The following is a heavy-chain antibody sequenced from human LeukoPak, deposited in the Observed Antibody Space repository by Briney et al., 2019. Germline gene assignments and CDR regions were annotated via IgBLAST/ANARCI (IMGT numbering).Heavy chain of an antibody. Sequence: SETLSLTCAVYGGSFSGYYWSWIRQPPGKGLEWIGEINHSGSTNYNPSLKSRVTISVDTSKNQFSLKLSSVTAADTAVYYCARPRGYGRAFDIWGQGTMVTVSS. J-gene: IGHJ3*02. CDR3: ARPRGYGRAFDI. D-gene: IGHD4-17*01. V-gene: IGHV4-34*01. CDR2: INHSGST. CDR1: GGSFSGYY.